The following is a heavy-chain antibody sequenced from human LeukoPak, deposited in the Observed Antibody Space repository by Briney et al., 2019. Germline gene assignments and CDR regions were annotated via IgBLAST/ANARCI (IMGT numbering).Heavy chain of an antibody. CDR3: ARAGFSSLYYYYGMDV. J-gene: IGHJ6*02. Sequence: SETLSLTCIVSGGSISNYYWSWIRQPPGKGLEWIGYIYYSGSTNYNPSLKSRVTISVDTSKNQFSLKLSSVTAADTAVYYCARAGFSSLYYYYGMDVWGQGTTVTVSS. CDR1: GGSISNYY. D-gene: IGHD3-3*01. V-gene: IGHV4-59*01. CDR2: IYYSGST.